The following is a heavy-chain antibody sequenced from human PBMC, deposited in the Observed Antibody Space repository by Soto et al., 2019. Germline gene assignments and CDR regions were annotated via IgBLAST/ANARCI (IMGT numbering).Heavy chain of an antibody. D-gene: IGHD3-10*01. CDR3: ARMVRGSNIDYYHYIDV. CDR2: ISGNSGDT. Sequence: QVQLVQSGAEVKKPGASVKVSCKASGYSFTSHGISWVRQAPGQGLEWMGWISGNSGDTNYAQKLQGRVTVTTDTSTSTASMELRSLRSEDTAVYSCARMVRGSNIDYYHYIDVWGKGTTVTVSS. CDR1: GYSFTSHG. V-gene: IGHV1-18*01. J-gene: IGHJ6*03.